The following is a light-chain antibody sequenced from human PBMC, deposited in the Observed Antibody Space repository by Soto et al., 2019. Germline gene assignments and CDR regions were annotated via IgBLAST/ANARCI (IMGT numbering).Light chain of an antibody. CDR2: AAS. Sequence: DIPMTQSPSSLSASVGDRVTVTCRASQNIATFLHWYQQKPGKAPRVLIYAASSLQSGVPSRFSGSGYGTDFTLTITGLQPDDFAIYYCKQSYITPITFGQGTRLEI. V-gene: IGKV1-39*01. CDR1: QNIATF. CDR3: KQSYITPIT. J-gene: IGKJ5*01.